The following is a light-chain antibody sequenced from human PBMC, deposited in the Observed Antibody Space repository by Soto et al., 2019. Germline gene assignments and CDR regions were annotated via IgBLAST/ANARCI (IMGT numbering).Light chain of an antibody. J-gene: IGKJ4*01. V-gene: IGKV1-39*01. CDR2: SAS. CDR1: QSISSY. Sequence: DIQMTQSPSSLSASVGDRVTITCRASQSISSYLNWYQQKPGKAPTLLIYSASSLPSEVPSRFSGSGSGTDFTLIISSLHPEDFATYYCQQSSSNPLTFGGGTRVE. CDR3: QQSSSNPLT.